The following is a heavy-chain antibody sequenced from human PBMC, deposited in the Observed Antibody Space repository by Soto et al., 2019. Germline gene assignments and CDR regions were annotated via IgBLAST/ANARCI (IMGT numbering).Heavy chain of an antibody. CDR2: INHSGST. J-gene: IGHJ5*02. CDR3: ARGGLRYFAWLESDFDP. V-gene: IGHV4-34*01. Sequence: SETLSLTCAVYGGSFSGYYWSWIRQPPGKGLEWIGEINHSGSTNYNPSLKSRVTISVDTSKNQFSLKLSSVTAADTAVYYCARGGLRYFAWLESDFDPWGQGTLVTVSS. CDR1: GGSFSGYY. D-gene: IGHD3-9*01.